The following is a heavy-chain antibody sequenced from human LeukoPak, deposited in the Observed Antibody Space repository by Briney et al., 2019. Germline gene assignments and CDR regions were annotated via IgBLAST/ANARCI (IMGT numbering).Heavy chain of an antibody. CDR1: GVPIIASY. CDR2: THYSGTG. CDR3: GRVRLYDTTGYSTSYYLDY. V-gene: IGHV4-59*01. Sequence: PSETLSLTCAVSGVPIIASYWSWIRQPPGKGLEWIGYTHYSGTGNYNPSLKRRVTISIDASKNRFSLGLTSVTAADTAVYYCGRVRLYDTTGYSTSYYLDYWGQGALVTVSS. D-gene: IGHD3-22*01. J-gene: IGHJ4*02.